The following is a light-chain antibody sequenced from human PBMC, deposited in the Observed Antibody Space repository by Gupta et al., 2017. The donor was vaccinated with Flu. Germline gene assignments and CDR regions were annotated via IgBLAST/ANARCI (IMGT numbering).Light chain of an antibody. CDR3: RQRVEPPNT. CDR2: EGS. V-gene: IGKV2D-29*01. Sequence: VTPGQPASISCKSSQSRLESDGKTYLYWYLQRPGQPPQLLIYEGSRRGSGVPDRFSGSGSGTDFSLKISRVEAEDVGVYYCRQRVEPPNTFGRGTKVEIK. J-gene: IGKJ4*02. CDR1: QSRLESDGKTY.